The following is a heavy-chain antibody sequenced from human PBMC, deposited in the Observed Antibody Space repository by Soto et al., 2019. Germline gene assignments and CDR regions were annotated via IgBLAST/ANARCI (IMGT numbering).Heavy chain of an antibody. CDR3: ARVASFGVVPNWFDP. D-gene: IGHD3-3*01. CDR2: IYYSGST. V-gene: IGHV4-31*03. CDR1: GGSISSGGYY. J-gene: IGHJ5*02. Sequence: SETLSLTCTVSGGSISSGGYYWSWIRQHPGKGLEWIGYIYYSGSTYYNPSLKSRVTISVDTSKNQYSLKQSSVTAADTAVYYCARVASFGVVPNWFDPWGQGTLVTVSS.